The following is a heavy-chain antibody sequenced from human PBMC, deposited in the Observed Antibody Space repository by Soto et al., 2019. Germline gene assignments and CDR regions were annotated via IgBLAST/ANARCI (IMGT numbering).Heavy chain of an antibody. CDR2: INHSGST. D-gene: IGHD3-10*01. V-gene: IGHV4-34*01. Sequence: SETLSLTCAVYGGSFSGYYWSWIRQPPGKGLEWIGEINHSGSTNYNPSLKSRVTISVDTSKNHFSLKLSSVTAADTAVYYCARGRRPNYYGSGSYLGMDVWGQGTTVTVSS. J-gene: IGHJ6*02. CDR3: ARGRRPNYYGSGSYLGMDV. CDR1: GGSFSGYY.